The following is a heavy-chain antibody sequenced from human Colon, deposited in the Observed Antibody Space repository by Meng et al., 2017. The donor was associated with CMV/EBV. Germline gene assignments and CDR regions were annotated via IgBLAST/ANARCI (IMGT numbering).Heavy chain of an antibody. CDR2: IITISGTT. J-gene: IGHJ4*02. CDR3: ARVICGGDCYLDY. D-gene: IGHD2-21*02. Sequence: QGQLAQSGAEAKEPGSSVKVSCKASKGTFTSYPISWVRQGPGQGFEWVGGIITISGTTDYAQKFQGRVTITADESTSTAYMKLSNLRSEDTAIYYCARVICGGDCYLDYWGRGTLVTVSS. V-gene: IGHV1-69*12. CDR1: KGTFTSYP.